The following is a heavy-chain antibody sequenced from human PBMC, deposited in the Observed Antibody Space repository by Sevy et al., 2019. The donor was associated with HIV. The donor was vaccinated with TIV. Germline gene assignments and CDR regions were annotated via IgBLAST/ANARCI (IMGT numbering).Heavy chain of an antibody. CDR2: FKSKAHGGTA. J-gene: IGHJ4*02. Sequence: GGSLRLSCATSGFTFGDYCMSWVRQAPGKGLEWISFFKSKAHGGTAENAASVKDRFTISRDDSKGIVYLQMNNLKTEDTAVYFCTRWSGSQSIFDYWCQGTLVTVSS. D-gene: IGHD1-26*01. CDR3: TRWSGSQSIFDY. CDR1: GFTFGDYC. V-gene: IGHV3-49*04.